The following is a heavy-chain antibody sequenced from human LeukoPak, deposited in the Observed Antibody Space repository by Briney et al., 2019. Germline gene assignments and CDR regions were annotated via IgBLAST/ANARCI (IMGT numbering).Heavy chain of an antibody. Sequence: GGSLRLSCAASGFTFKLYWMHWVRQVPGKGPVWVARINDDGSDTVYADSVKGRFTISRDDAKNMLFLQMNSLRGEDTAVYHCVRGGPSTWSWGQGTLVAVSS. CDR1: GFTFKLYW. CDR3: VRGGPSTWS. J-gene: IGHJ5*02. CDR2: INDDGSDT. D-gene: IGHD2-15*01. V-gene: IGHV3-74*01.